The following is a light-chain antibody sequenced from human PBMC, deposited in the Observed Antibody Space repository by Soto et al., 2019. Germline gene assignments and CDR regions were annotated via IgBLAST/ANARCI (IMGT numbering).Light chain of an antibody. Sequence: QPVLTQSPSASASLGASVKLTCTLSSGRSSYAIAWHQKQPGKGPRYLMDLNNDGSHTKGDGIPDRFSGSSSGADRFLIISSLQSEDEADYCCQTWGTGFQFFGGGTKVTVL. V-gene: IGLV4-69*01. CDR1: SGRSSYA. CDR2: LNNDGSH. CDR3: QTWGTGFQF. J-gene: IGLJ2*01.